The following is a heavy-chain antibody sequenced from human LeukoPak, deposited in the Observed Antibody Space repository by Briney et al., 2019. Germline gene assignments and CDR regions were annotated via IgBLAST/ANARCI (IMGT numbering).Heavy chain of an antibody. J-gene: IGHJ4*02. CDR2: ISGSGGST. CDR3: AKVLSGGYCSGGSCYSAADY. Sequence: GGSLRLSCAASGFTFSSYAMSWVRQAPGKGLEWVSAISGSGGSTYYADSVKGRFTISRDNSKNTLYLQMNSLRAEDTAVYYCAKVLSGGYCSGGSCYSAADYWGQGTLVTVSS. V-gene: IGHV3-23*01. CDR1: GFTFSSYA. D-gene: IGHD2-15*01.